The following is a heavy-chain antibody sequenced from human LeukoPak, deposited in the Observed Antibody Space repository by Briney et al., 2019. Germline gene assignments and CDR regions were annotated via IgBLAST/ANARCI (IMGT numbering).Heavy chain of an antibody. J-gene: IGHJ4*02. CDR3: ARAFMIPLGGGFDF. CDR1: GGAISSYY. V-gene: IGHV4-59*01. D-gene: IGHD3-16*01. Sequence: PSETLSLTCTVSGGAISSYYWGWSRQSPGRGREYIGFIHFSGSTNYNPSLETLVTMSADTSTNQSSLKVNSVTTADPAVYYCARAFMIPLGGGFDFWGQGILVTVSS. CDR2: IHFSGST.